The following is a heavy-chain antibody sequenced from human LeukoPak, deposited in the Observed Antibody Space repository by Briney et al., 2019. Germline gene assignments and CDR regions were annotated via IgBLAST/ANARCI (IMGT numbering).Heavy chain of an antibody. D-gene: IGHD5-12*01. CDR2: IYTSGST. CDR3: ARRGGYSGYDYERGGYYYYYYMDV. Sequence: SETLSLTCTVSGGSISSYYWSWIRQPPGKGLEWIGYIYTSGSTNYNPSLKSRVTISVDTSKNQFSLKLSSVTAADTAVYYCARRGGYSGYDYERGGYYYYYYMDVWGKGTTVTVS. CDR1: GGSISSYY. J-gene: IGHJ6*03. V-gene: IGHV4-4*09.